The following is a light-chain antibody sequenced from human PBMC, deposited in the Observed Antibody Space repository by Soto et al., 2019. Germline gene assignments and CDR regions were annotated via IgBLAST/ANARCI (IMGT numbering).Light chain of an antibody. CDR3: MQGPYWPWT. J-gene: IGKJ1*01. V-gene: IGKV2-30*01. Sequence: DVVMTQSPLSLPVTLGQPASVSCRSSQSLVYSDGNTYLSWFQQRPGQSPRRLIYKVSDRDSGVPDRFSGSGSGPYFTLKISRVEAEDVGVYYWMQGPYWPWTFGQGTKVEIK. CDR2: KVS. CDR1: QSLVYSDGNTY.